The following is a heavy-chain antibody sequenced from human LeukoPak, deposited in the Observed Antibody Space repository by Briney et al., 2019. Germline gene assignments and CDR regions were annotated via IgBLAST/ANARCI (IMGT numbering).Heavy chain of an antibody. V-gene: IGHV3-30*18. Sequence: GGSLRLSCAASGFTFSSYGMHCVRQAPGKGLEWVAVISYDGSNKYYADSVKGRFTISRDNSKNTLYLQMNSLRAEDTAVYYCAKDTRGSESIDYWGQGTLVTVSS. J-gene: IGHJ4*02. D-gene: IGHD3-10*01. CDR1: GFTFSSYG. CDR2: ISYDGSNK. CDR3: AKDTRGSESIDY.